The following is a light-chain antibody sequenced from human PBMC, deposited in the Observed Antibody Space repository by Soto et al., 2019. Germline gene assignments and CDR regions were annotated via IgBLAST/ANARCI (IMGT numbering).Light chain of an antibody. V-gene: IGKV3D-7*01. J-gene: IGKJ1*01. Sequence: PGERVTLSCRASQSVSSSYLTWYQQKPGQAPRLLIYDASTRATGIPARFSGSGSGTDFTLTISSLQPEDFAVYYCQQDYNLPWTFGQGTKVDIK. CDR1: QSVSSSY. CDR2: DAS. CDR3: QQDYNLPWT.